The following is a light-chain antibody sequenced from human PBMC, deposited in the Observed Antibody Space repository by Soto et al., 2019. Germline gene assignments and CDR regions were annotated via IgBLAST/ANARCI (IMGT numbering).Light chain of an antibody. CDR3: LAHATTYTYV. CDR2: DST. Sequence: QSVLAQVASVSGSPGQSITISCTTTDGDAGNYHFVSWFQHHPGKAPKLIIYDSTSRPSGVSHRFSASKSGNTASLTISGLHAEDEADYYCLAHATTYTYVFGSGTKVT. J-gene: IGLJ1*01. V-gene: IGLV2-14*01. CDR1: DGDAGNYHF.